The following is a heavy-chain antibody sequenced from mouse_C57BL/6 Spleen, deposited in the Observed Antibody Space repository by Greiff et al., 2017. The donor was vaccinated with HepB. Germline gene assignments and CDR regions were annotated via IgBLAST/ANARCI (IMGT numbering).Heavy chain of an antibody. Sequence: VQLQQSGAELVRPGASVKLSCTASGFNIKDDYMHWVKQRPEQGLEWIGWIDPENGDTEYASKFQGKATITADTSSNTAYLQLSSLTSEDTAVYYCTITTVVAGNCDYWGQGTTLTVSS. CDR3: TITTVVAGNCDY. D-gene: IGHD1-1*01. V-gene: IGHV14-4*01. CDR2: IDPENGDT. J-gene: IGHJ2*01. CDR1: GFNIKDDY.